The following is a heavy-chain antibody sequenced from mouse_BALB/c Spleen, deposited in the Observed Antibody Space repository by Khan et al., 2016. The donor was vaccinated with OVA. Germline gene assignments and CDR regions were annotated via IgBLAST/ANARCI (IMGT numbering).Heavy chain of an antibody. J-gene: IGHJ4*01. V-gene: IGHV9-3-1*01. CDR3: ARPPYFSYTLDY. Sequence: QIQLVQSGPELKKPGETVKISCKASGYTFKNYGMNWVKQSPGKALKWMGWINTYTGEPTYADDFKGRFAFALETSATTAYWQINNRKNEDTATYFCARPPYFSYTLDYWGQGTSVTVSS. CDR1: GYTFKNYG. CDR2: INTYTGEP. D-gene: IGHD2-10*01.